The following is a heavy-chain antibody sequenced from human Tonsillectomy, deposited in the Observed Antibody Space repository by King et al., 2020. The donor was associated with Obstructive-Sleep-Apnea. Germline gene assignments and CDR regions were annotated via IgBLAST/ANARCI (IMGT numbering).Heavy chain of an antibody. CDR1: GYMFISYW. Sequence: ERQLVQSGAEWKKPGESLKISCKGSGYMFISYWIAWVRQMHGKGLEYMGIIYPGDSDTRYSPSFQGQVTMSVDKSVSTAYLQWSSLKASDTGMYFCARRKRPKPGTGFDFWGQGSLVTVSS. CDR2: IYPGDSDT. V-gene: IGHV5-51*01. D-gene: IGHD1-1*01. J-gene: IGHJ4*02. CDR3: ARRKRPKPGTGFDF.